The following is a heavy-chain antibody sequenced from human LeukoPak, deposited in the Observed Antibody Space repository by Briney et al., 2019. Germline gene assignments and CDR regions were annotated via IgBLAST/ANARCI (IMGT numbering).Heavy chain of an antibody. V-gene: IGHV3-15*01. CDR2: IKSITDGGTT. D-gene: IGHD1-7*01. Sequence: GGSLRLSCAASGFTFRDAWMSWVRQAPGKGREWVGRIKSITDGGTTDYAAPVKGRFTISRDDSKNTLYLQMNSLKTEDTGVYYCTTGGELRNKYWGQGTLVTVSS. CDR1: GFTFRDAW. J-gene: IGHJ4*02. CDR3: TTGGELRNKY.